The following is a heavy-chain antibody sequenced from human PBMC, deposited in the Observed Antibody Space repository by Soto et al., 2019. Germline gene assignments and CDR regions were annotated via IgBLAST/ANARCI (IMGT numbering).Heavy chain of an antibody. J-gene: IGHJ4*02. CDR3: ARNSTSGTRFDY. Sequence: QVQLQESGPGLVKPSGTLSLTCAVSGGSISTSNWWSWVRQPPGKGLEWIGEVYHSGSTNYNPSFKSAVARSVDQAKNQFSLKLNSVTAADTALYYCARNSTSGTRFDYWGQGSLVTVSS. CDR1: GGSISTSNW. CDR2: VYHSGST. V-gene: IGHV4-4*02. D-gene: IGHD1-1*01.